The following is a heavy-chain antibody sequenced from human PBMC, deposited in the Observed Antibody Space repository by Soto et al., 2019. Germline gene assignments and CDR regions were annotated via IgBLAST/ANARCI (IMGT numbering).Heavy chain of an antibody. J-gene: IGHJ4*02. Sequence: PGGSLRLSCAASGFTFSSYAMHWVRQAPGKGLEWVAVISYDGSNKYYADSVKGRFTISRDNSKNTLYLQMNSLRAEDTSVYYCARDGREYSSSPLYYFDYWGQGTLVTVSS. V-gene: IGHV3-30-3*01. CDR2: ISYDGSNK. CDR1: GFTFSSYA. CDR3: ARDGREYSSSPLYYFDY. D-gene: IGHD6-6*01.